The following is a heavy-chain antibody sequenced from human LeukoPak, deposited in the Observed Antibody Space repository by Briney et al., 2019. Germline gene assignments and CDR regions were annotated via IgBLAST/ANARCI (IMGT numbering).Heavy chain of an antibody. J-gene: IGHJ4*02. Sequence: GGSLRLSCAASGFTFSSYAMSWVRQAPGKGLEWVSAISGSGGSTYYADSVKGRFTISRDNSKNTLYLQMNSLRAEDTAVYYCAKDPTMVHFVITDYWGQGTLVTVSS. CDR3: AKDPTMVHFVITDY. CDR2: ISGSGGST. CDR1: GFTFSSYA. V-gene: IGHV3-23*01. D-gene: IGHD3-10*01.